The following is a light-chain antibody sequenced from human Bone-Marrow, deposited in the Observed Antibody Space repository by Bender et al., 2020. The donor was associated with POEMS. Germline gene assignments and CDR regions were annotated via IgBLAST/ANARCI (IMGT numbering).Light chain of an antibody. V-gene: IGLV2-8*01. Sequence: QSALTQPPSASGSPGQSVTISCAGTYSDIGVYDYVSWYQHHPGRAPKLIIYEVTQRPSGVADRFSGSKSGTTASLTISGLQAEDEADYYCCSFGAPYSYVFGTGTTVTVL. CDR2: EVT. J-gene: IGLJ1*01. CDR3: CSFGAPYSYV. CDR1: YSDIGVYDY.